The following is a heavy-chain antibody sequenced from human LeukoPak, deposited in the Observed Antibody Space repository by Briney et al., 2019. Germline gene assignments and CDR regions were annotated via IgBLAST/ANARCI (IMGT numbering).Heavy chain of an antibody. CDR1: GYTFTGYY. CDR3: ARETLVPATRYNDY. CDR2: INPNSGGT. V-gene: IGHV1-2*02. J-gene: IGHJ4*02. D-gene: IGHD2-2*01. Sequence: ASVKVSCKASGYTFTGYYMHWVRQAPGQGLEWMGWINPNSGGTNYAQKFQGRVTMTRDTSISTAYMELSRLRSDDTAVYYCARETLVPATRYNDYWGQGTLVTVSS.